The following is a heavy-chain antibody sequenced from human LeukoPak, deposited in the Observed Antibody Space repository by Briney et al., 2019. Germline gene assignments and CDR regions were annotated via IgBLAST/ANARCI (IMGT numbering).Heavy chain of an antibody. CDR3: RRGQLGCGSSDN. CDR1: GFTFSSYW. V-gene: IGHV3-7*03. D-gene: IGHD2-21*01. CDR2: IKQDGSEK. Sequence: GGSLRLSCAAYGFTFSSYWMSWVRQAPGKGLEWVANIKQDGSEKYYVDSVKGRFTISRDNAKNSLYLQMNSLRAEDTAVYFSRRGQLGCGSSDNWGQGPLVTVS. J-gene: IGHJ4*02.